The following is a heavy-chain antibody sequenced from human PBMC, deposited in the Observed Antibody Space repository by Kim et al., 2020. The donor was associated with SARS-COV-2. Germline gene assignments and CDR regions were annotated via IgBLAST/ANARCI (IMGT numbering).Heavy chain of an antibody. J-gene: IGHJ4*02. D-gene: IGHD3-9*01. Sequence: SETLSLTCTVSGGSISSYYWSWIRQPPGKGLEWIGYIYYSGSTNYNPSLKSRVTISVDTSKNQFSLKLSSVTAADTAVYYCAREEYYDILDWGQGTLVTVSS. CDR1: GGSISSYY. V-gene: IGHV4-59*01. CDR3: AREEYYDILD. CDR2: IYYSGST.